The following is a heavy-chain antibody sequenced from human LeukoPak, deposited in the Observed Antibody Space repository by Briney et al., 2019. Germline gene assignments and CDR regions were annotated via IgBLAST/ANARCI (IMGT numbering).Heavy chain of an antibody. Sequence: GGSLRLSCAASGFTFSSHSMNWVRQAPGKGLEWVGRIKPKTDGETTEYAAPVKDRFSISRDDSKSMMYLQMNSLRTEDTAVYYCITPLPYSARGGQGTLVTVSS. V-gene: IGHV3-15*07. CDR1: GFTFSSHS. CDR2: IKPKTDGETT. D-gene: IGHD2-21*01. J-gene: IGHJ4*02. CDR3: ITPLPYSAR.